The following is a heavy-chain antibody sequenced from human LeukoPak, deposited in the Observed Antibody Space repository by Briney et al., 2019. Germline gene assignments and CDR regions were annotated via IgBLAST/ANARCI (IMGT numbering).Heavy chain of an antibody. CDR2: INPSSGGT. J-gene: IGHJ4*02. V-gene: IGHV1-2*02. Sequence: GASVKVSCKASGYTFTSYGISWVRQAPGQGLEWMGWINPSSGGTNYAQKFQGRVTMTGDTSISTAYMELSRLSSDDTAVYFCAGRPDTSVVAIFDYWGQGTLVTISS. D-gene: IGHD2-2*01. CDR1: GYTFTSYG. CDR3: AGRPDTSVVAIFDY.